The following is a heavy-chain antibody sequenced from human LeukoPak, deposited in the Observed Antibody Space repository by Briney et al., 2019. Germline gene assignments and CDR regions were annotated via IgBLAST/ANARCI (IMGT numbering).Heavy chain of an antibody. CDR3: VREDPKWFGTY. D-gene: IGHD3-10*01. J-gene: IGHJ4*02. CDR2: IYYSGST. CDR1: GGSVSSGSYY. V-gene: IGHV4-61*01. Sequence: SETLSLTCTVSGGSVSSGSYYWSWIRQPPGKGLEWIGYIYYSGSTNYNPSLKSRVTISVDTSKNQFSLKLSSVTAADTAVYYCVREDPKWFGTYWGQGTLVTVSS.